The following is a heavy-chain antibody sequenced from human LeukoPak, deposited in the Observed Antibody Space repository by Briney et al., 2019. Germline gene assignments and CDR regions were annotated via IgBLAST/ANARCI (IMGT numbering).Heavy chain of an antibody. CDR3: ARDWRTGTTDYYYGMDV. J-gene: IGHJ6*02. CDR2: ISAYNGNT. CDR1: GYTFTGYY. V-gene: IGHV1-18*04. Sequence: ASVKVSCKASGYTFTGYYMHWVRQAPGQGLEWMGWISAYNGNTNYAQKLQGRVTMTTDTSTSTAYMELRSLRSDDTAVYYCARDWRTGTTDYYYGMDVWGQGTTVTVSS. D-gene: IGHD1-7*01.